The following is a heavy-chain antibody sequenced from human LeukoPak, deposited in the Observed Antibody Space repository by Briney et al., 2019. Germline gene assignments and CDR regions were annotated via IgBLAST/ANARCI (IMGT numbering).Heavy chain of an antibody. J-gene: IGHJ6*04. Sequence: GGSLRLSCAASGFTLSSYAMHWVRQAPGKGLEWVAVISYDGSNKYYADSVKGRFTISRDNSKNTLYLQMNSLRAEDTAVYYCARDDIVVVVAAHYYYGMDVWGKGTTVTVSS. CDR2: ISYDGSNK. D-gene: IGHD2-15*01. V-gene: IGHV3-30-3*01. CDR3: ARDDIVVVVAAHYYYGMDV. CDR1: GFTLSSYA.